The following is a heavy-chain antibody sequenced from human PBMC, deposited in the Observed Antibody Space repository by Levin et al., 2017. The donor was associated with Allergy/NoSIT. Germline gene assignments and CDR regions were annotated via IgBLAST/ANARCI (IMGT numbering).Heavy chain of an antibody. CDR1: GFTFSSYS. D-gene: IGHD6-19*01. CDR3: ANSPVASRGGY. CDR2: ISSSSSYI. V-gene: IGHV3-21*01. J-gene: IGHJ4*02. Sequence: PGGSLRLSCAASGFTFSSYSMNWVRQAPGKGLEWVSSISSSSSYIYYADSVKGRFTISRDNAKNSLYLQMNSLRAEDTAVYYCANSPVASRGGYWGQGTLVTVSS.